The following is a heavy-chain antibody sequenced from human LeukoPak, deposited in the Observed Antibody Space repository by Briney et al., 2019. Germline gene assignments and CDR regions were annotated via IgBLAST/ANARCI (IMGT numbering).Heavy chain of an antibody. D-gene: IGHD6-25*01. V-gene: IGHV3-48*01. J-gene: IGHJ4*02. CDR3: ARVDSGVGYFDY. Sequence: GGSLRLSCAASGFTFSSYGMSLVRQAPGKGLEWVSSINNSGGSTHYADSVKGRFTISRDNAKNSLYLQMNSLRAEDTAVYYCARVDSGVGYFDYWGQGTLVTVSS. CDR1: GFTFSSYG. CDR2: INNSGGST.